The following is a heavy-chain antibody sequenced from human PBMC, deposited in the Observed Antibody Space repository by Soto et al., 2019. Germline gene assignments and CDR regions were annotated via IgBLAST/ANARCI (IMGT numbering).Heavy chain of an antibody. Sequence: EVQLVESGGGLVQPGGSLRLTCAASGFTFSSYSMNWVRQAPGKGLEWVSYISSSSSTIYYADSVKGRFTISRDNAKNSLYLQMNSLRDEDTAVYYCARVRLADCGGDCYSPSYHWRQGTLVIVSS. J-gene: IGHJ5*02. V-gene: IGHV3-48*02. CDR1: GFTFSSYS. D-gene: IGHD2-21*02. CDR2: ISSSSSTI. CDR3: ARVRLADCGGDCYSPSYH.